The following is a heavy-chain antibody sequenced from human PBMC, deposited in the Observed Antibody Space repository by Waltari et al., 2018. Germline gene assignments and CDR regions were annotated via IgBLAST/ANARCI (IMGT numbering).Heavy chain of an antibody. CDR2: ISAYNGNT. CDR3: ASHITMVQGRDYYGMDV. CDR1: GYTFTSYG. Sequence: QVQLVQSGAEVKKPWASVKVSCKASGYTFTSYGISWVRQAPGQGLEWMGWISAYNGNTNYAQKLQGRVTMTTDTSTSTAYMELRSLRSDDTAVYYCASHITMVQGRDYYGMDVWGQGTTVTVSS. J-gene: IGHJ6*02. D-gene: IGHD3-10*01. V-gene: IGHV1-18*01.